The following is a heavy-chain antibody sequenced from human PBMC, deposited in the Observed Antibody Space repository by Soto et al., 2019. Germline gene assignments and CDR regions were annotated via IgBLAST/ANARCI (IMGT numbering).Heavy chain of an antibody. CDR2: ISHSGST. Sequence: SETLSLTCTVSGGSISSSAYYWSWIRQHPGKGLEWIGYISHSGSTDYNPSLKSRVTISVDTSKNQFSLSLTSVTAADTAVYYCARGSYYDSSGYVYWGQGTLVTVSS. J-gene: IGHJ4*02. D-gene: IGHD3-22*01. V-gene: IGHV4-31*03. CDR3: ARGSYYDSSGYVY. CDR1: GGSISSSAYY.